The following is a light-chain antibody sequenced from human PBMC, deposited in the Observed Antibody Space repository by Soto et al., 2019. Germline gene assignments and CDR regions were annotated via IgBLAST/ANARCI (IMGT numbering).Light chain of an antibody. CDR1: QSVRRY. Sequence: EIVLTQSPVTLSLSPGESATLSCRASQSVRRYLAWYQQKPGQTPRPLIYDASNRAAGIPARFSGSGSGTDFTLTISSLEPEDFAVYYCQQRSNWPLTFGGGTKVDIK. CDR3: QQRSNWPLT. V-gene: IGKV3-11*01. CDR2: DAS. J-gene: IGKJ4*01.